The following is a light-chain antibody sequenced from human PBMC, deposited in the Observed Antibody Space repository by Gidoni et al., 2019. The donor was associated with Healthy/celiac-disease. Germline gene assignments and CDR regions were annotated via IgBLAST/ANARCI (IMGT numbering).Light chain of an antibody. CDR2: DAS. V-gene: IGKV3D-11*01. J-gene: IGKJ4*01. CDR3: QQRSNFLT. Sequence: EIVLTQSPATLSLSPGERATLSCRASQGVSSYLAWYQQKPGQAPRLLIYDASNRASGIPARFSGSGPGTDFTLTISSLEPEDFAVYYCQQRSNFLTFGGXTKVEIK. CDR1: QGVSSY.